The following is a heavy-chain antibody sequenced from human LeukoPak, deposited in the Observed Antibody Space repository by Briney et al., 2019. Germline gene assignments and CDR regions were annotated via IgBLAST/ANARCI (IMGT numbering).Heavy chain of an antibody. V-gene: IGHV1-69*05. Sequence: ASVKVSCKASGGTFSSYAISWVRQAPGQGLEWMGGIIPIFGTANYAQKFQGRVTMTTDTSTSTTYMELRSLRSDDTAMYYCARVDSGRYYGHDYWGQGTLVTVTS. D-gene: IGHD1-26*01. CDR3: ARVDSGRYYGHDY. J-gene: IGHJ4*02. CDR1: GGTFSSYA. CDR2: IIPIFGTA.